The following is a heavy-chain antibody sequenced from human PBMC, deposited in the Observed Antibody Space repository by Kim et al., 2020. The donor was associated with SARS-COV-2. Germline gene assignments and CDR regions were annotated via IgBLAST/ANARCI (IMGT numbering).Heavy chain of an antibody. Sequence: ASVKVSCKASGYTFSSYAMNWVRQAPGRGLEWMGRINANTGSPTYAQGFTGRFVFSLDTSVNTAHLQISSLESEDTAVYFCARGDDYRWGSHLYTEPLDYWGQGTLVTVSS. J-gene: IGHJ4*02. CDR3: ARGDDYRWGSHLYTEPLDY. D-gene: IGHD3-16*02. CDR2: INANTGSP. V-gene: IGHV7-4-1*02. CDR1: GYTFSSYA.